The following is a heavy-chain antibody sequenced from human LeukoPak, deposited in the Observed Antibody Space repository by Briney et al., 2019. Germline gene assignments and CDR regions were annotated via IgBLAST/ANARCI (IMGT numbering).Heavy chain of an antibody. CDR2: ISYDGSNK. V-gene: IGHV3-30*04. J-gene: IGHJ4*02. CDR1: GFTFSSYA. CDR3: ARDGRDGYITQDFDY. D-gene: IGHD5-24*01. Sequence: GGSLRLSCAASGFTFSSYAMHWVRQAPGKGLEWVAVISYDGSNKYYADSVKGRFTISRDNSKNTLYLQMNSLRAEDTAVYYCARDGRDGYITQDFDYWGQGTLVTVSS.